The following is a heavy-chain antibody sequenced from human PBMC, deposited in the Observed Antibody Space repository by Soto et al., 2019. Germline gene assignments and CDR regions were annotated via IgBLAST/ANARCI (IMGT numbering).Heavy chain of an antibody. J-gene: IGHJ6*03. V-gene: IGHV3-23*01. D-gene: IGHD2-2*01. CDR3: AKDTSSSPYYMDV. CDR2: ISGSTGTT. CDR1: GFTFSNFA. Sequence: EVQVLESGGGSVQPGGSLRLSCAASGFTFSNFAMSWVRHAPGKGLEWVSEISGSTGTTYHADSVKGRFIISRDNSKNTLHLQMNSLRAEDTAVYYCAKDTSSSPYYMDVWGKGTTVTVSS.